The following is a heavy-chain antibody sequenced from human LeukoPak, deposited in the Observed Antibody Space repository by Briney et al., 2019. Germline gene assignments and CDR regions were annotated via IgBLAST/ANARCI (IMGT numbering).Heavy chain of an antibody. J-gene: IGHJ3*02. V-gene: IGHV4-61*02. D-gene: IGHD5-12*01. CDR2: IYTSGST. CDR1: GGSISSGSYY. Sequence: SETLSLTCTVSGGSISSGSYYWSWIRQPAGKGLEWIGRIYTSGSTNYNPSLKSRVTISVDTSKNQFSLKLSSVPAADTTVYYCARAVSGYHRPAFDIWGQGTMVTVSS. CDR3: ARAVSGYHRPAFDI.